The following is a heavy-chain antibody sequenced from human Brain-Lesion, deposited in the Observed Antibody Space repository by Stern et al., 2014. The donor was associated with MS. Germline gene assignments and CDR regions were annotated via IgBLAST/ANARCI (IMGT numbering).Heavy chain of an antibody. CDR3: ATTRWDLFTWNWFDP. CDR1: GGSISSSGYY. CDR2: IHDSGGT. J-gene: IGHJ5*02. D-gene: IGHD1-26*01. V-gene: IGHV4-61*02. Sequence: QVQLVESGPGLVKPSQTLSLTCTVSGGSISSSGYYWSWIRQPADKGLEWIGRIHDSGGTYYNPSLKSRVTISIDPAQNQFSLKLPSVTAADTAVYYCATTRWDLFTWNWFDPWGQGTLVTVSS.